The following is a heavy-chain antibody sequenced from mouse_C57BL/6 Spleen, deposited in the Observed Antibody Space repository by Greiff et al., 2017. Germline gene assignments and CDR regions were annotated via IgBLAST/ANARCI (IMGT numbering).Heavy chain of an antibody. CDR2: IDPEDGAT. CDR1: GFNIKDYY. J-gene: IGHJ4*01. D-gene: IGHD2-12*01. CDR3: ARDYRRGYAMDY. Sequence: VQLQQSGAELVKPGASVKLSCTASGFNIKDYYMHWVKQRTEQGLEWIGRIDPEDGATKYAPKFQGKATITADTSSNTAYLQRSSLTSEDTAVYYCARDYRRGYAMDYWGQGTSVTVSS. V-gene: IGHV14-2*01.